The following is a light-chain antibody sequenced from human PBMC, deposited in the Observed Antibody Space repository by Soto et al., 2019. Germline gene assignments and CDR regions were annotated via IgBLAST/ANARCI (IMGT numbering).Light chain of an antibody. V-gene: IGLV2-14*01. CDR1: SSDIGGFYY. CDR2: QVS. CDR3: YSYRGYYTRV. J-gene: IGLJ1*01. Sequence: QSVLTQPASVSGSPGQSITISCTGTSSDIGGFYYVSWYQHHPGKDPKLMIYQVSNRPSGVSNRFSGSKSGNTASLTISGLQAEDEADYFCYSYRGYYTRVFGTGTKVTVL.